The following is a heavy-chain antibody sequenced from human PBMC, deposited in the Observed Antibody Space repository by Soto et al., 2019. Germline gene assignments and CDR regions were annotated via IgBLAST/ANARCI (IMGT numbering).Heavy chain of an antibody. V-gene: IGHV1-46*01. CDR1: VYTCTSYY. CDR3: ARDIKYYNIFDGLGV. Sequence: ASVKVSCKASVYTCTSYYMHWLLQAPGQGLEWMGIINPSGGSTSYAQKFQGRVTLTRDTSTSTVYMELSSLRSEDTAVYYCARDIKYYNIFDGLGVWGKGTRVTVS. CDR2: INPSGGST. D-gene: IGHD3-9*01. J-gene: IGHJ6*04.